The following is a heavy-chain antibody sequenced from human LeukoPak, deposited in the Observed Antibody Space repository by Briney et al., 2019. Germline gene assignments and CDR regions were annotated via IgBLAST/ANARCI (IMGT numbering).Heavy chain of an antibody. Sequence: ASVKVSCKAFGYTFTSNYMHWVRQAPGQGPEWMGVISPSGGSTTYAQKFQGRVTMTRNTSISTAYMELSSLRSEDTAVYYCARRPPTSGDDFWPFDLWGRGTLVTVSS. CDR3: ARRPPTSGDDFWPFDL. J-gene: IGHJ2*01. CDR1: GYTFTSNY. V-gene: IGHV1-46*01. CDR2: ISPSGGST. D-gene: IGHD3-3*01.